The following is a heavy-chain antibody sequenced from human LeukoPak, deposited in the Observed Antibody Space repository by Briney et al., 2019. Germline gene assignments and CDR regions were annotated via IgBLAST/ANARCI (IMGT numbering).Heavy chain of an antibody. CDR1: GGSISSYY. D-gene: IGHD3-10*01. J-gene: IGHJ3*02. CDR3: ASNYGSADAFDI. V-gene: IGHV4-4*07. Sequence: SETLSLTCTVSGGSISSYYWSWIRQPAGKGLEWIGRIYTSGSTNYNPSLKRRVTMSVDTSKNQFSLKLSSVTAADTAVYYCASNYGSADAFDIWGQGTMVTVSS. CDR2: IYTSGST.